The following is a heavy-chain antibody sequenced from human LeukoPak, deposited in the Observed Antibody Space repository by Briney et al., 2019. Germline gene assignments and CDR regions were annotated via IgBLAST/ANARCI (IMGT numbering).Heavy chain of an antibody. CDR3: ASVDDYGDYESLYYFDY. D-gene: IGHD4-17*01. CDR2: TIPIFGTA. Sequence: SVKVSCKASGGTFSSYAISWVRQAPGQGLEWMGGTIPIFGTANYAQKFQGRVTITADESTSTAYMELSSLRSEDTAVYYCASVDDYGDYESLYYFDYWGQGTLVTVSS. V-gene: IGHV1-69*01. J-gene: IGHJ4*02. CDR1: GGTFSSYA.